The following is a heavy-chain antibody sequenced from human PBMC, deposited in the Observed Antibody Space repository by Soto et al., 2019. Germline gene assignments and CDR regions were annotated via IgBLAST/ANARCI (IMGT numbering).Heavy chain of an antibody. CDR3: ARQGGNNWFDP. V-gene: IGHV4-39*01. J-gene: IGHJ5*02. D-gene: IGHD3-16*01. CDR1: GGSISSSSYY. Sequence: QLQLQESGPGLVKPSETLSLTCTVSGGSISSSSYYWGWIRQPPGKGLEWIGSIYYSGSTYYNPSLKSRVTISVDTSKNQFSLKLSSVTAADTAVYYCARQGGNNWFDPGGQGTLVTVSS. CDR2: IYYSGST.